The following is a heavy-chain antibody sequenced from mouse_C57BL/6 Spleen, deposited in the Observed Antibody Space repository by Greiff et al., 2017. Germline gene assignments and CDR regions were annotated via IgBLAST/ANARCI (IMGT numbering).Heavy chain of an antibody. CDR3: ARGTGKYGGDY. CDR1: GYTFTSYW. CDR2: IDPSDSYT. J-gene: IGHJ4*01. Sequence: QVQLQQPGAELVKPGASVKLSCKASGYTFTSYWMHWVKQRPGQGLEWIGKIDPSDSYTNYNQKFKGKATLTVDKSSSTAYMQLSSLTSEESAVEYCARGTGKYGGDYWGKGTSVTVSS. V-gene: IGHV1-50*01. D-gene: IGHD2-1*01.